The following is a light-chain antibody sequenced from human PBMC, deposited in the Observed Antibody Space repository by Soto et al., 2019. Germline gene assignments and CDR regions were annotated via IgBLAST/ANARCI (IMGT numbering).Light chain of an antibody. J-gene: IGLJ2*01. CDR1: SSNVGAGYD. V-gene: IGLV1-40*01. CDR3: QSYDSSLSGVV. Sequence: QSALTQPPSVSGAPGQRVTISCTGSSSNVGAGYDVQWYQQLPGTAPQLIIDVNNNRNRTTGVPGRFSGSKSGTSASLAITGLQAEDEADYFCQSYDSSLSGVVFGGGTKLTVL. CDR2: VNNNR.